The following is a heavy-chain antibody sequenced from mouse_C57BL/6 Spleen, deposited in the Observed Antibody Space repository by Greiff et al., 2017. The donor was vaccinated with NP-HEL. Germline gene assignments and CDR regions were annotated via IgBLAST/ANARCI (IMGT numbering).Heavy chain of an antibody. Sequence: QVQLQQPGAELVKPGASVKMSCKASGYTFTSYWITWVKQRPGQGLEWIGDISPGSGSTNYNEKFKSKATLTVDTSSSTAYMQLSSLTSEDSAVYYCARGGHYSKTYYFDYWGQGTTLTVSS. J-gene: IGHJ2*01. CDR3: ARGGHYSKTYYFDY. V-gene: IGHV1-55*01. D-gene: IGHD2-5*01. CDR1: GYTFTSYW. CDR2: ISPGSGST.